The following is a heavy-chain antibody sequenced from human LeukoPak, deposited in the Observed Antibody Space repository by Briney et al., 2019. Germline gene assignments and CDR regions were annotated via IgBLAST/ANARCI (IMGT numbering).Heavy chain of an antibody. V-gene: IGHV4-34*01. J-gene: IGHJ6*03. CDR1: DDSITNY. CDR3: ARSIRQWLARRMDV. Sequence: SETLSLTCTVSDDSITNYWTWIRQPPGKGLEWIGEINHSGSTNYNPSLKSRVTISVDTSKNQFSLKLSSVTAADTAVYYCARSIRQWLARRMDVWGKGTTVTVSS. D-gene: IGHD6-19*01. CDR2: INHSGST.